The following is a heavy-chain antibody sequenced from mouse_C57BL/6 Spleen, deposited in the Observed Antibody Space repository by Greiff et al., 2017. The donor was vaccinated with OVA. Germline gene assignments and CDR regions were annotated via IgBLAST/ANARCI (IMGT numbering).Heavy chain of an antibody. D-gene: IGHD2-12*01. J-gene: IGHJ1*03. Sequence: EVQLVESGGGLVKPGGSLKLSCADSGFPFSSYTMSRVRKTPEKRLEWVATISGGGGNTYYPDSVKGRFTISRDNAKNTLYLQMSSLRSEDTALYYCARQRQSDVWGTGTTVTVSS. CDR1: GFPFSSYT. CDR2: ISGGGGNT. V-gene: IGHV5-9*01. CDR3: ARQRQSDV.